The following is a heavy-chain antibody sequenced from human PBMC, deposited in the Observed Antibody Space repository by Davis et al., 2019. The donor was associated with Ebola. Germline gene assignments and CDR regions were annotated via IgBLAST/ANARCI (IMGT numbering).Heavy chain of an antibody. Sequence: SETLSLTCTVSGGSISTHYWSWTRQPPGKGLEWIGYIYYSGSTTYNPPLRSRVTISVDTSKNQFPLKLSSVTAADTAVYYCARGKKYGSGRRAYYYYMDVWGKGTTVTVSS. D-gene: IGHD3-10*01. CDR1: GGSISTHY. V-gene: IGHV4-59*11. J-gene: IGHJ6*03. CDR2: IYYSGST. CDR3: ARGKKYGSGRRAYYYYMDV.